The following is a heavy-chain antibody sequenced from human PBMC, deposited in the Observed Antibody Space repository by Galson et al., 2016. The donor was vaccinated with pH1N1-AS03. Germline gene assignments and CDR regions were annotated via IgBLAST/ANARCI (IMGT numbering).Heavy chain of an antibody. V-gene: IGHV4-59*08. CDR1: GGSISSYH. J-gene: IGHJ4*02. CDR2: IFYNGTT. D-gene: IGHD4-17*01. CDR3: ARFPDYGDDVGY. Sequence: SETLSLTCTVSGGSISSYHWSWIRQPPGKRLEWIGYIFYNGTTNYNPSLKSRVTISVDTSKNQFSLKLTSVTAADTAVYYCARFPDYGDDVGYWGQGTLVTVSS.